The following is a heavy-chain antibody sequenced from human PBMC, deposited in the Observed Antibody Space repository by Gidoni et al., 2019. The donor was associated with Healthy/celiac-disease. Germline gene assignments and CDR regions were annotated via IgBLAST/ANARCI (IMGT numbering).Heavy chain of an antibody. Sequence: QVQLQESGPGLAKPSETLSLTCTVSGGSISSYYWSWIRQPPGKGLEWIGYIYYSGSTNYNPSLKSRVTISVDTSKNQFSLKLSSVTAADTAVYYCARRDGDYFDYWGQGTLVTVSS. CDR3: ARRDGDYFDY. J-gene: IGHJ4*02. CDR1: GGSISSYY. D-gene: IGHD4-17*01. V-gene: IGHV4-59*08. CDR2: IYYSGST.